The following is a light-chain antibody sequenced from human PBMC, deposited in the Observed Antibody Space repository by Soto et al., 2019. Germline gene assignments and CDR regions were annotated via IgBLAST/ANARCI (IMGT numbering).Light chain of an antibody. V-gene: IGKV3-20*01. CDR1: QSVTSTY. CDR3: HCQQFDGSRVYS. CDR2: GVS. Sequence: EIVLTQSPVTLSLSPGERATLSCRASQSVTSTYLAWYQQKPGQSTRLIIYGVSTRASGIADRFSGGGSGTDFTLPISSLEPEDSAVYYCHCQQFDGSRVYSFGQVTKLEI. J-gene: IGKJ2*03.